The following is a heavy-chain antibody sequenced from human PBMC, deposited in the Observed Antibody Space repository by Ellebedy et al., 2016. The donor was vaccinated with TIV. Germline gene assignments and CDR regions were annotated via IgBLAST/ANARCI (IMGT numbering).Heavy chain of an antibody. D-gene: IGHD5-24*01. CDR3: ARNRVRGGSFYFDY. CDR2: SDPSDSDS. J-gene: IGHJ4*02. V-gene: IGHV5-10-1*01. Sequence: GRSDPSDSDSNYSPSFQGHVTISADTSISTAYLQWSSLKASDTAIYYCARNRVRGGSFYFDYWGQGTLVTVSS.